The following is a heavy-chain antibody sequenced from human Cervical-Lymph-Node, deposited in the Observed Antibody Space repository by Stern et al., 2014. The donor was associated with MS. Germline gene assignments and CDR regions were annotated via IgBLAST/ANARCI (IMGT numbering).Heavy chain of an antibody. V-gene: IGHV3-30-3*01. CDR3: ASPLFPYGFYYGLDV. Sequence: QVQLVESGGGVVQPGRSLRLSCAASGFTFSNYAMHWVRQAPGQGLEWVAVISYDGSNKYSADSVKGRFTISRDNSKNTLYLQMNSLRSEDTAVYYCASPLFPYGFYYGLDVWGQGTTVTVSS. CDR1: GFTFSNYA. J-gene: IGHJ6*02. D-gene: IGHD3-10*01. CDR2: ISYDGSNK.